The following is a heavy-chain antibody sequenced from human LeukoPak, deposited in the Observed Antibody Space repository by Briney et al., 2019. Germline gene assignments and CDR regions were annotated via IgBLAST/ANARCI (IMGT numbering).Heavy chain of an antibody. CDR2: IYYSGST. V-gene: IGHV4-61*01. J-gene: IGHJ4*02. CDR3: ARDLEY. Sequence: SETLSLTCSVSGGSVSSGRFYWTWIRQPPGKGLEWIGYIYYSGSTNYNPSLNSRVSISVDTSKNQFSLTMTSVTAADTAVYYCARDLEYWGQGTLVTVSS. CDR1: GGSVSSGRFY.